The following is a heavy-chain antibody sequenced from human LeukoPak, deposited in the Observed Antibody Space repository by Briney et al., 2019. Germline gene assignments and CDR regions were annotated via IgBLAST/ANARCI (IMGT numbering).Heavy chain of an antibody. CDR3: ARDPLSSSWYPDY. CDR2: ISSSSSYI. Sequence: PGGSLRLSCAASGFTFGSYSMNWVRQAPGKGLEWVSSISSSSSYIYYADSVKGRFTISRDNAKNSLYLQMNSLRAEDTAVYYCARDPLSSSWYPDYWGQGTLVTVSS. CDR1: GFTFGSYS. V-gene: IGHV3-21*01. D-gene: IGHD6-13*01. J-gene: IGHJ4*02.